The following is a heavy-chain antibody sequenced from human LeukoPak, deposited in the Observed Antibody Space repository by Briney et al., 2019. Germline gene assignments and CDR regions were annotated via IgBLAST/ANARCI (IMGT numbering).Heavy chain of an antibody. CDR2: IIPIFGTA. D-gene: IGHD3-22*01. CDR3: ARDGSSGYYLFDY. J-gene: IGHJ4*02. V-gene: IGHV1-69*13. CDR1: GGTFSSYA. Sequence: SVKVSCKASGGTFSSYAISWVRQAPGQGLEWMGGIIPIFGTANYAQKFQGRVTITADESTSTAYMELSSLRSEDTAVYYCARDGSSGYYLFDYWGQGTLVTGSS.